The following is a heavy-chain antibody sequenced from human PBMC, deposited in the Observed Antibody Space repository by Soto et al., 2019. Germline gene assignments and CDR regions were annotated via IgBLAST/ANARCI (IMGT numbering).Heavy chain of an antibody. J-gene: IGHJ2*01. D-gene: IGHD4-17*01. Sequence: EVQLLESGGGLVQPGGSLRLSCAASGFTFSSYAMSWVRQAPGKGLEWVSAISGSGGSTYYADSVKGRFTISRDNPNNTLYLQMNSLRAEDTAVYYCATKIEQGTGDYDDWYFYLWGRGTLVTVSS. CDR1: GFTFSSYA. CDR2: ISGSGGST. CDR3: ATKIEQGTGDYDDWYFYL. V-gene: IGHV3-23*01.